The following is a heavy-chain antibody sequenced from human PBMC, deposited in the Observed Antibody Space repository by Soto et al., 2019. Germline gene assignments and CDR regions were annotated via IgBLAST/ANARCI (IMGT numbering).Heavy chain of an antibody. CDR2: INSYGSTT. Sequence: EVQLVESGGGLVQPGGSLRLSCAASGFTFSSYWMHWFRQAPGKGLVWVSRINSYGSTTSYADSVKGRFTISRDNAKNTLYLQMNSLRAEDTAVYYCASDLALRMVRGVVYRGQGTLVTVSS. J-gene: IGHJ4*02. D-gene: IGHD3-10*01. CDR3: ASDLALRMVRGVVY. V-gene: IGHV3-74*01. CDR1: GFTFSSYW.